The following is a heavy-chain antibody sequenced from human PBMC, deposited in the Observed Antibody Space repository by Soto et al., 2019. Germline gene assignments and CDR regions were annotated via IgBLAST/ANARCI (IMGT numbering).Heavy chain of an antibody. CDR2: INHSGST. J-gene: IGHJ5*02. Sequence: SETLSLTCAVYGGSFSGYYWSWIRQPPGKGLEWIGEINHSGSTNYNPSLKSRVTISVDTSKNQFSLKLSSVTAADTAVYYCASAAASAGWFDPWGQGTLVTVSS. CDR1: GGSFSGYY. D-gene: IGHD6-25*01. V-gene: IGHV4-34*01. CDR3: ASAAASAGWFDP.